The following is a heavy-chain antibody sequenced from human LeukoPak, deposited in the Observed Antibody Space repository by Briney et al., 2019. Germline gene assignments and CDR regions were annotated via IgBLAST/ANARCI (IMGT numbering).Heavy chain of an antibody. V-gene: IGHV3-23*01. D-gene: IGHD2-8*01. Sequence: SGGSLRLSCAASGFTFSSYAMSWVRQAPGKGLEWVSAISGSGGSTYYADSVKGRFTISRDNSKNTLYLQMNSLRAEDTAVYYCAARRRLDIVLMVYAATLDYWGQGTLVTVSS. CDR1: GFTFSSYA. J-gene: IGHJ4*02. CDR3: AARRRLDIVLMVYAATLDY. CDR2: ISGSGGST.